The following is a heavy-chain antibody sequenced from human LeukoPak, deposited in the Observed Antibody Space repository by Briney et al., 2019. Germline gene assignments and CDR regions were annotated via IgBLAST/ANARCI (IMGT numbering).Heavy chain of an antibody. CDR1: GGSISSSSYY. V-gene: IGHV4-39*07. Sequence: PSETLSLTCTVSGGSISSSSYYWGWIRQPPGKGLVWIGSIYYSGSTYYNPSLKSRVTISVDTSKNQFSLNLNSVTAADTAVYYCARGGTVVNLSFWGQGTLVTVSS. J-gene: IGHJ4*02. CDR2: IYYSGST. CDR3: ARGGTVVNLSF. D-gene: IGHD4-23*01.